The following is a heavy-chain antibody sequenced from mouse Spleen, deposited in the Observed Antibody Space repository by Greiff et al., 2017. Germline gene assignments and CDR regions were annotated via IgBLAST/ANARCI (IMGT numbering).Heavy chain of an antibody. CDR2: ISYDGSN. CDR3: ARDRAITIFAY. V-gene: IGHV3-6*01. Sequence: DVQLQESGPGLVKPSQSLSLTCSVTGYSITSGYYWNWIRQFPGNKLEWMGYISYDGSNNYNPSLKNRISITRDTSKNQFFLKLNSVTTEDTATYYCARDRAITIFAYWGQGTLVTVSA. CDR1: GYSITSGYY. J-gene: IGHJ3*01. D-gene: IGHD2-4*01.